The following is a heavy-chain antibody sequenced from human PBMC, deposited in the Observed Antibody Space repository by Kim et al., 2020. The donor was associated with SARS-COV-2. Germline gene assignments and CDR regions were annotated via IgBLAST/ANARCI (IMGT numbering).Heavy chain of an antibody. J-gene: IGHJ6*02. V-gene: IGHV3-23*01. CDR2: ISGSGGDT. D-gene: IGHD6-13*01. Sequence: GGSLRLSCAASGFTFSSYAMSWVRQAPGKGLEWVSAISGSGGDTYYADSVKGRFTISRDNSKNTLYLQMNSLRAEDTALYYCANRPIGKQQLGAAFGMDVWGQGATVTVSS. CDR3: ANRPIGKQQLGAAFGMDV. CDR1: GFTFSSYA.